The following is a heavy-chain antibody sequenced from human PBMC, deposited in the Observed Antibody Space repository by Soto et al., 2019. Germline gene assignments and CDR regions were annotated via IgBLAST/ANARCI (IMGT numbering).Heavy chain of an antibody. CDR1: GGSISSSSYY. CDR3: ATGAGVVIIPTKDYYYYYGMDV. J-gene: IGHJ6*02. V-gene: IGHV4-39*01. D-gene: IGHD3-3*01. CDR2: IYYSGST. Sequence: SETLSLTCTVSGGSISSSSYYWGWIRQPPGKGLEWIGSIYYSGSTYYNPSLKSRVTISVDTSKNQFSLKLSSVTAADTAVYYCATGAGVVIIPTKDYYYYYGMDVWGQGTTVTVSS.